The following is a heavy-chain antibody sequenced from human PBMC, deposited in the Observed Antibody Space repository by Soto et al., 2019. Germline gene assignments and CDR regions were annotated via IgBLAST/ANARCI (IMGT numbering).Heavy chain of an antibody. CDR1: GFTFSSYG. CDR3: AKAYSSSSVSDY. Sequence: QVQLVESGGGVVQPGRSLRLSCAASGFTFSSYGMHWVRQAPGKGLEWVAVISYDGSNKYYADSVKGRFTISRDNSKNTLYLQMNSLRAEDTAVYYCAKAYSSSSVSDYWGQGTLVTVSS. CDR2: ISYDGSNK. D-gene: IGHD6-6*01. V-gene: IGHV3-30*18. J-gene: IGHJ4*02.